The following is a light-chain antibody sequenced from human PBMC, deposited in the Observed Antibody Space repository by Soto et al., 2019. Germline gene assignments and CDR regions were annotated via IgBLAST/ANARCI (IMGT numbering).Light chain of an antibody. CDR3: QQYGCSIA. CDR1: QSVSSSY. CDR2: GAS. V-gene: IGKV3-20*01. J-gene: IGKJ5*01. Sequence: EIVLTQSPGTLSLSPGERATLSCRASQSVSSSYVAWYQQKPGQAPRLLIYGASSRATGIPDRISGSGFGTDFTITISILEPEDFVFYYCQQYGCSIAFGQGAPLEIK.